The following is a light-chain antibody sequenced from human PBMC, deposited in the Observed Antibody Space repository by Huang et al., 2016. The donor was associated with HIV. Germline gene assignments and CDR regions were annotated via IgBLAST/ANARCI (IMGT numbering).Light chain of an antibody. V-gene: IGKV1-6*01. CDR2: GAS. J-gene: IGKJ3*01. CDR3: LQDYIYPFT. CDR1: QDIKTD. Sequence: AIQMTQSPSSLSASVGDRVTITCRPSQDIKTDLGWYQQKPGKAPKLLVYGASNLQTGVPSRFSCSGSGTDFTLTISSLQPEDFATYFCLQDYIYPFTFGPGTRLEIK.